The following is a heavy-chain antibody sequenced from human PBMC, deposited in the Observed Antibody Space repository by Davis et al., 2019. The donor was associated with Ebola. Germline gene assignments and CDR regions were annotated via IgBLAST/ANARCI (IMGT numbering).Heavy chain of an antibody. CDR1: GYSFTTYW. CDR3: ARGYDFWSGYSYYFDY. J-gene: IGHJ4*02. D-gene: IGHD3-3*01. V-gene: IGHV5-51*01. CDR2: IYPGDSDT. Sequence: GESLKISCKGSGYSFTTYWIGWVRQMPGKGLEWMGIIYPGDSDTRYSPSFQGQVTISADKSISTAYLQWSSLKASDTAMYYCARGYDFWSGYSYYFDYWGQGTLVTVSS.